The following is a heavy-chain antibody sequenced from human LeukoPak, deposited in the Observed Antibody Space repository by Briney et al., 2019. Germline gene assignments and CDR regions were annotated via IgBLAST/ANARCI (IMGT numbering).Heavy chain of an antibody. CDR3: AKRGVVIRGILVIGYHQEAYHYDF. V-gene: IGHV3-23*01. J-gene: IGHJ4*02. D-gene: IGHD3-10*01. Sequence: GGSLRLSCVVSGISLSNYGMTSVRQAPGKGLEWVSYISERGGSTTYADSVKGRFTISRDTSLNTLYLQMNNLRAEDTAVYFCAKRGVVIRGILVIGYHQEAYHYDFWGQGVLVTVSS. CDR2: ISERGGST. CDR1: GISLSNYG.